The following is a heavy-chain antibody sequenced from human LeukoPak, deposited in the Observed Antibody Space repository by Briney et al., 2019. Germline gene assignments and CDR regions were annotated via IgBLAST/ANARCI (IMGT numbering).Heavy chain of an antibody. J-gene: IGHJ5*02. CDR2: XKQDGSEK. Sequence: LRLSCAASXXTXXXXWTSWXRXAPGXXLXXVXXXKQDGSEKYYVDSVKGRFTISRDNAKNSLYLQMNSLRAEDTAVYYCARDRYPSVLPQNWFDPWGQGTLVTVSS. V-gene: IGHV3-7*03. CDR1: XXTXXXXW. D-gene: IGHD3-10*01. CDR3: ARDRYPSVLPQNWFDP.